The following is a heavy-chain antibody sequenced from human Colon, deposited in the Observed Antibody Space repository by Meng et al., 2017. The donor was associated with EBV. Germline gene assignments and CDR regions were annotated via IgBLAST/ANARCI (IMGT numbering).Heavy chain of an antibody. V-gene: IGHV4-30-4*01. CDR2: IHHSGSA. J-gene: IGHJ4*02. Sequence: QGQLQEWGPGLVEPSQTLSLTCTVSGGSMSSGNYYWSWIRQPPGKGLEWIGYIHHSGSAYYNPSLKSRVSISVDTSKNQFSLNLNSMTAADTAVYYCASFDHIPRRNYFDYWGQGTLVTVSS. CDR3: ASFDHIPRRNYFDY. D-gene: IGHD2-21*01. CDR1: GGSMSSGNYY.